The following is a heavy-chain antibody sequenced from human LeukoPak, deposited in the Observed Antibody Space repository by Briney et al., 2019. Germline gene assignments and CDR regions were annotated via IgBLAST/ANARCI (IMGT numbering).Heavy chain of an antibody. CDR2: ISWDDGK. Sequence: ESGPTLFHPTPTLTLTCTFSGFSLRTRGVGVGWIRQPPGKALEWLSLISWDDGKRYSPSLKSRLTITNATYKNQVVLTMTNMDPVDKATDYCAHRRRYYDFWSGYDDWGQGTLVTVSS. J-gene: IGHJ4*02. V-gene: IGHV2-5*02. CDR1: GFSLRTRGVG. D-gene: IGHD3-3*01. CDR3: AHRRRYYDFWSGYDD.